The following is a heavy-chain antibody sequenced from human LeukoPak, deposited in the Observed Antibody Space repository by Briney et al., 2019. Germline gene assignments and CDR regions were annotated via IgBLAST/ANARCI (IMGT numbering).Heavy chain of an antibody. CDR2: INHSGST. V-gene: IGHV4-34*01. J-gene: IGHJ4*02. CDR1: GGSFSGYY. Sequence: SETLSLTCAVYGGSFSGYYWSWIRQPPGKGLEGIGEINHSGSTNYNPSLKSRVTISVDTSKNQFSLKLSSVTAADTAVYYCAREEVWGQGTLVTVSS. CDR3: AREEV.